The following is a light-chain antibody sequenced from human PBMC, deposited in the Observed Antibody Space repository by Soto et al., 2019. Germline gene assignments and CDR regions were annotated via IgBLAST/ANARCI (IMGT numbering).Light chain of an antibody. J-gene: IGLJ1*01. V-gene: IGLV1-44*01. Sequence: QSVLTQPPSASATPGQRVTISCSGGNSNIGRNSVNWYQQLPGTAPKLLMYSDNQRPSGVPDRFSGSKSGTSASLAISRLQSEDEADHYCAAWDDSLSGYVFGTGTKVTVL. CDR2: SDN. CDR1: NSNIGRNS. CDR3: AAWDDSLSGYV.